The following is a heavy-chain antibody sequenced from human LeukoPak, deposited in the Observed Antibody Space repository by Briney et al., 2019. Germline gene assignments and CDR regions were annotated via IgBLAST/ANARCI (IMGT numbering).Heavy chain of an antibody. J-gene: IGHJ4*02. D-gene: IGHD5-24*01. CDR1: GGTFKRYP. V-gene: IGHV1-69*10. Sequence: SVKVSCKDSGGTFKRYPVTWVRQAPGQGLEWMGGIIPMLGTVKYAQKFQGRVTLTGDISTSTVYMELRSLTSDDTALYFCARGGGWADGYSPIVWGQGTLVTVSS. CDR2: IIPMLGTV. CDR3: ARGGGWADGYSPIV.